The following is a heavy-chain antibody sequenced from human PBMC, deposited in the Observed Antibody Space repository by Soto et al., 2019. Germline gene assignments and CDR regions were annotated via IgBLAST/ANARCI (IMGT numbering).Heavy chain of an antibody. CDR3: ARAEGYCSGGSCYYFDY. D-gene: IGHD2-15*01. V-gene: IGHV5-51*01. CDR2: IYPGDSDT. CDR1: GYSFTSYW. Sequence: GESLKISCKGSGYSFTSYWIGWVRQMPGKGLEWMGIIYPGDSDTSSSPSFQGQVTISADKSISTAYLQWSSLKASDTAMYYCARAEGYCSGGSCYYFDYWGQGTLVNVSS. J-gene: IGHJ4*02.